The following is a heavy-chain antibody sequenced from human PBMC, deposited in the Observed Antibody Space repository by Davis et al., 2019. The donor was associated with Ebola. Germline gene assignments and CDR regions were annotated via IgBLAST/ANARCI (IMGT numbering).Heavy chain of an antibody. V-gene: IGHV3-30*18. CDR1: GFTFSSYG. CDR3: AKDPGRSDSAKLSWFDP. D-gene: IGHD3-10*01. CDR2: ISYDGSNK. J-gene: IGHJ5*02. Sequence: GESLKISCAASGFTFSSYGMHWVRQAPGKGLEWVAVISYDGSNKYYADSVKGRFTISRDNSKNTLYLQMNSLRAEDTAVYYCAKDPGRSDSAKLSWFDPWGQGTLVTVSS.